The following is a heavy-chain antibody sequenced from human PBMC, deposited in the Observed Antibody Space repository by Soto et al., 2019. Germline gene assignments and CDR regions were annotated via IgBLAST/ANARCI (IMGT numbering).Heavy chain of an antibody. D-gene: IGHD4-17*01. CDR2: IYYSGST. Sequence: PSETLSLTCTVSGGSISSGGYYWSWIRQHPGKGLEWIGYIYYSGSTNYNLSLKSRLTISVDTSKNQFSLKLTSVTAADTAVYYCARVGTVTTLRFADVWGQGTTVTVSS. V-gene: IGHV4-61*08. CDR1: GGSISSGGYY. CDR3: ARVGTVTTLRFADV. J-gene: IGHJ6*02.